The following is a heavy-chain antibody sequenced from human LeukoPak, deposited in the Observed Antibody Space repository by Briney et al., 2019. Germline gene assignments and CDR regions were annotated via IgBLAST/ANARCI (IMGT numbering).Heavy chain of an antibody. V-gene: IGHV3-30-3*01. J-gene: IGHJ4*02. Sequence: GRSLRLSCAASGFTFSSYAMHWVRQAPGKGLEWVAVISYDGSNKYYADSVKGRFTISRDNSKNTLYLQMNSLRAEDTAVYYCASGDPTVYSSSWKRKYYFDYWGQGTLVTVSS. D-gene: IGHD6-13*01. CDR1: GFTFSSYA. CDR3: ASGDPTVYSSSWKRKYYFDY. CDR2: ISYDGSNK.